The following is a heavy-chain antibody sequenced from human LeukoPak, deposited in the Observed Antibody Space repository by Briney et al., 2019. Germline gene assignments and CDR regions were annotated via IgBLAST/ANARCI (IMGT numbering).Heavy chain of an antibody. D-gene: IGHD5-18*01. Sequence: PSETLSLTCTVSGGSISSYYWSWIRQPAGQGLEWIGRIYSSGDTNYNPSLKSRVTMSVDTSKNHFSLRLSSVTAADTAVYHCAGYSYGRLDLWGQGTLVTVSS. CDR3: AGYSYGRLDL. J-gene: IGHJ5*02. V-gene: IGHV4-4*07. CDR1: GGSISSYY. CDR2: IYSSGDT.